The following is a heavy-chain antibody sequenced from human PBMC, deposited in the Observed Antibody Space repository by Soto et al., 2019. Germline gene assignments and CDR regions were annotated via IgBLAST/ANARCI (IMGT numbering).Heavy chain of an antibody. D-gene: IGHD6-13*01. J-gene: IGHJ6*02. CDR2: ISGSSDTI. CDR1: GFTLSSYN. CDR3: ARDHGVSTWFVGIYYYFGVDV. Sequence: EVQLVESGGGLVHPGGSLRLSCAASGFTLSSYNMNWVRQAPGKGLEWVSYISGSSDTIYYADSVKGRFTISRDNAKNSLYLQLDSLRDEDTAVYYCARDHGVSTWFVGIYYYFGVDVWGQGTTVTVSS. V-gene: IGHV3-48*02.